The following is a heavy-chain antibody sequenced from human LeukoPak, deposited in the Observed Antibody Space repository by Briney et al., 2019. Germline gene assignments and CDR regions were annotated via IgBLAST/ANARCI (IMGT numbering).Heavy chain of an antibody. D-gene: IGHD2-2*01. CDR3: AGGRIVAVLGRYYGMDV. J-gene: IGHJ6*02. CDR2: IYYSGST. Sequence: SETLSLTCTVSGGSISSRSYYWGWIRQPPGKGLEWIGSIYYSGSTYYNRSLKSRVTISVDTSKNQFSLKLNSVTAADTAVYYCAGGRIVAVLGRYYGMDVWGQGTTVTVSS. V-gene: IGHV4-39*01. CDR1: GGSISSRSYY.